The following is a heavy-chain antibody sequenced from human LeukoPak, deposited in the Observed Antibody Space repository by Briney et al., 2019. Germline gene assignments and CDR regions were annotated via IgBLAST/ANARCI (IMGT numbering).Heavy chain of an antibody. V-gene: IGHV3-23*01. D-gene: IGHD1-7*01. CDR3: VKDERNWNYNLASQTYD. J-gene: IGHJ4*02. CDR1: GFTFSSYS. Sequence: GGSLRLSCAASGFTFSSYSMNWVRQAPGKGLEWVSAISGSGVSTYYADSVKGRFTVSRDNSKNTLYLQMSSLRAGDTAVYYCVKDERNWNYNLASQTYDWGQGTLVTVSS. CDR2: ISGSGVST.